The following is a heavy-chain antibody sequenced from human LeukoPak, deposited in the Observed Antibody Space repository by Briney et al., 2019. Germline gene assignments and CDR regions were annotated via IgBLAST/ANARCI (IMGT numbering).Heavy chain of an antibody. Sequence: GGSLRLSCAASGFTFSNYWMHWVRQAPGKGLEWVSVIYSGGSTYYADSVKGRFTISRDNSKNTLYLQMNSLRAEDTAVYYCARGASYYYGMDVWGQGTTVTVSS. CDR3: ARGASYYYGMDV. CDR2: IYSGGST. CDR1: GFTFSNYW. V-gene: IGHV3-66*01. J-gene: IGHJ6*02.